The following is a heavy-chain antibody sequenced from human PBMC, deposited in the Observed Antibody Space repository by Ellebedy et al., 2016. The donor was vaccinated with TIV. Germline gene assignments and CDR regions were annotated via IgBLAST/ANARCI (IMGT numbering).Heavy chain of an antibody. Sequence: GESLKISCSASGFPFSSFALHWVRQAPGKGLKHVSAINADGDTYFADSVKGRFTISRDNSKNTLYLQMSSLTTEDTAVYYCVKDLSNTGSYIRPFDYWGQGTLVTVSS. J-gene: IGHJ4*02. V-gene: IGHV3-64D*06. D-gene: IGHD2-2*02. CDR3: VKDLSNTGSYIRPFDY. CDR2: INADGDT. CDR1: GFPFSSFA.